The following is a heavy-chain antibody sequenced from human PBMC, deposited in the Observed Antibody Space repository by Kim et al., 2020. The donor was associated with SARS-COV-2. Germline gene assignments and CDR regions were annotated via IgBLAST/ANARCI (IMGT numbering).Heavy chain of an antibody. D-gene: IGHD3-10*01. CDR3: ARDGWFGQFNAFDV. CDR2: VYHSGRT. V-gene: IGHV4-39*07. CDR1: GVSINSPSTY. Sequence: SETLSLTCRVSGVSINSPSTYWGWIRQPPGKGLQWIGSVYHSGRTFYNASLKSRVTISLDASNDRFSLILTSVTAADTAIYYCARDGWFGQFNAFDVWGPGTTVIVSA. J-gene: IGHJ3*01.